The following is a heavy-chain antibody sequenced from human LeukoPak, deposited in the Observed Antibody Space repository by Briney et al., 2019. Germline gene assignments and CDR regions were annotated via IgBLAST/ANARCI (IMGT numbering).Heavy chain of an antibody. Sequence: GGSLRLSCAASGFTFSSYGMHWVRQAPGKGLEWVAFIRYDGSNKYYADSVKGRFTISRDNSKNTLYLQMNSLRAEDTAVYYCAKDGELLWFGELGSGVSDYWGQGTLVTVFS. V-gene: IGHV3-30*02. CDR2: IRYDGSNK. D-gene: IGHD3-10*01. J-gene: IGHJ4*02. CDR1: GFTFSSYG. CDR3: AKDGELLWFGELGSGVSDY.